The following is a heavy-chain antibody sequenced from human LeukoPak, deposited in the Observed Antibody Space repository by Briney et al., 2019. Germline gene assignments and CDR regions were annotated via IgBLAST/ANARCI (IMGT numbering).Heavy chain of an antibody. V-gene: IGHV4-39*07. Sequence: SETLSLTCTVSGGSISSSSYYWGWIRQPPGKGLEWMGSINYSGSTYHNPSLKSRVTISVDTSKNQFSLKLSSVTAADTAVYYCASRKLGNDYWGQGTLVTVSS. D-gene: IGHD7-27*01. CDR3: ASRKLGNDY. CDR1: GGSISSSSYY. CDR2: INYSGST. J-gene: IGHJ4*02.